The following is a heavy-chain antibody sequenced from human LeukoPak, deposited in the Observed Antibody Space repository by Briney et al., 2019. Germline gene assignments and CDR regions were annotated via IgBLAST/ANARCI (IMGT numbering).Heavy chain of an antibody. Sequence: ASGKVSCKASGGTFSSYAISWVRQAPGQGLEWMGWINPNSGGTNYAQKFQGRVTMTRDTSISTAYMELSRLRSDDTAVYYCASLIAVAGREGFDPWGQGTLVTVSS. CDR3: ASLIAVAGREGFDP. V-gene: IGHV1-2*02. CDR1: GGTFSSYA. D-gene: IGHD6-19*01. CDR2: INPNSGGT. J-gene: IGHJ5*02.